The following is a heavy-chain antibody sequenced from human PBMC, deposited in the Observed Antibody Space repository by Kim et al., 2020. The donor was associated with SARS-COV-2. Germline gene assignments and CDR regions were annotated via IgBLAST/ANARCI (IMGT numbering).Heavy chain of an antibody. Sequence: VKGRFTISGHNSKNTLYLQMNSLRAEDTAVYYCARGAGYSSSWNNWFDPWGQGALVTVSS. CDR3: ARGAGYSSSWNNWFDP. D-gene: IGHD6-13*01. J-gene: IGHJ5*02. V-gene: IGHV3-53*04.